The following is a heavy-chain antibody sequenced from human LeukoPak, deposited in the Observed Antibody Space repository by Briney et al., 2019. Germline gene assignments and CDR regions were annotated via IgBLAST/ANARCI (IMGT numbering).Heavy chain of an antibody. CDR2: IYYSWTT. CDR1: GGSISSGHYY. V-gene: IGHV4-39*01. CDR3: ARKPKECTPGVFITGKACWFDP. D-gene: IGHD2-15*01. Sequence: SETLSLTCSVSGGSISSGHYYWAWIRQPPGKGLHWIGNIYYSWTTYKNPSLKSRVTITVDTSKNLFSLNLSSGTAADTAFYYCARKPKECTPGVFITGKACWFDPWGQGTLVTVSS. J-gene: IGHJ5*02.